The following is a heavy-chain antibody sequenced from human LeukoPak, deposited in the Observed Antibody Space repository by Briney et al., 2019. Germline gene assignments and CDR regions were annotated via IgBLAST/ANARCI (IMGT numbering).Heavy chain of an antibody. CDR2: IYYSGST. J-gene: IGHJ4*02. CDR3: ARGWSQSGPVGS. CDR1: GGSISSYY. V-gene: IGHV4-59*01. Sequence: PSETLSLTCTVSGGSISSYYWSWIRQPPGKGLEWIGYIYYSGSTNYNPSLKSRVTTSVDTSKNQFSLKLSSVTAADTAVYYCARGWSQSGPVGSWGQGTLVTVSS. D-gene: IGHD3-10*01.